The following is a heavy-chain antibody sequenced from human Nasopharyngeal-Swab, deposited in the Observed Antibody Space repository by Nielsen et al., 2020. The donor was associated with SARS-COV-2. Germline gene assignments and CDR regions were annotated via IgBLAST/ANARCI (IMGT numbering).Heavy chain of an antibody. CDR1: GGSISSSSYY. CDR2: IYYSGST. Sequence: SETLSLTCTVSGGSISSSSYYWGWIRQPPGKGLEWIGSIYYSGSTYYNPSLKSRVTISVDTSKNQLSLKLSSVTAADTAVYYCARDSHGFGELLIRWFDPWGQGTLVTVSS. V-gene: IGHV4-39*07. J-gene: IGHJ5*02. D-gene: IGHD3-10*01. CDR3: ARDSHGFGELLIRWFDP.